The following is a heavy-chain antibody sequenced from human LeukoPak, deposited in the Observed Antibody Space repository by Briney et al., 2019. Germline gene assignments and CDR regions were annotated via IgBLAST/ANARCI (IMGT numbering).Heavy chain of an antibody. CDR1: GGSIRSSSYY. V-gene: IGHV4-39*07. Sequence: SETLSLTCTVSGGSIRSSSYYWGWIRQPPGKGLEWIGEINHSGSTNYNPSLKSRVTISVDTSKNQFSLKLSSVTAADTAVYYCARGRSVGVRYYYYYYMDVWGKGTTVTVSS. D-gene: IGHD3-10*01. CDR3: ARGRSVGVRYYYYYYMDV. J-gene: IGHJ6*03. CDR2: INHSGST.